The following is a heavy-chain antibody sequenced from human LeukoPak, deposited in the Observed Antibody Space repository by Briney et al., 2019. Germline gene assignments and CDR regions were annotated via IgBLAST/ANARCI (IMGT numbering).Heavy chain of an antibody. CDR3: ARAFFTDYYGSGSHFDY. CDR1: GGSISSYY. D-gene: IGHD3-10*01. CDR2: IYYSGST. Sequence: ASETLSLTCSVSGGSISSYYWSWIRQPPGKGLEWIGYIYYSGSTNYNPSLKSRVTISVDTSKNQFSLKLSSVTAADTAVYYCARAFFTDYYGSGSHFDYWGQGTLVTVSS. J-gene: IGHJ4*02. V-gene: IGHV4-59*01.